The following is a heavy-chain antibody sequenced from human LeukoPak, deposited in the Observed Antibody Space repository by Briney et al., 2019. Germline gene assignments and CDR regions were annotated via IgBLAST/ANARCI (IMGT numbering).Heavy chain of an antibody. J-gene: IGHJ6*04. D-gene: IGHD2-2*01. V-gene: IGHV1-69*13. CDR2: IIPIFGTA. CDR1: GGTFSSYA. Sequence: SVKVSCKASGGTFSSYAISWARQAPGQGLEWMGGIIPIFGTANYAQKFQGRVTITADESTSTAYMELSSLRSEDTAVYYCARSLSSTRVGVPAAPYYYGMDVWGKGTTVTVSS. CDR3: ARSLSSTRVGVPAAPYYYGMDV.